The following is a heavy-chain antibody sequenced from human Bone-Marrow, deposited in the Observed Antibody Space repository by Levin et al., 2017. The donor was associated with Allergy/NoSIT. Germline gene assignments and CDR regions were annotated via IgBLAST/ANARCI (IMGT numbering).Heavy chain of an antibody. Sequence: SVKVSCKASGGTFSSYAISWVRQAPGQGLEWMGGIIPIFGTANYAQKFQGRVTITADESTSTAYMELSSLRSEDTAVYYCASTPGIAAAGTPDYWGQGTLVTVSS. CDR2: IIPIFGTA. CDR3: ASTPGIAAAGTPDY. D-gene: IGHD6-13*01. J-gene: IGHJ4*02. CDR1: GGTFSSYA. V-gene: IGHV1-69*13.